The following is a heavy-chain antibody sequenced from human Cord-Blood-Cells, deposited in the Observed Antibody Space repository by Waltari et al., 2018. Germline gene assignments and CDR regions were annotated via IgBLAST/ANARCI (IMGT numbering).Heavy chain of an antibody. CDR2: IYWDDDK. Sequence: QITLKESGPTLLKPTQTFRLTCTFSGFSLSTSGMGVGWLRHPPCKALEWLALIYWDDDKRYSPSLKSRLTITKDTSKNQVVLTMTNMDPVDTATYYCAHQNGSGSYAATVETINWFDPWGQGTLVTVSS. V-gene: IGHV2-5*02. J-gene: IGHJ5*02. CDR3: AHQNGSGSYAATVETINWFDP. CDR1: GFSLSTSGMG. D-gene: IGHD3-10*01.